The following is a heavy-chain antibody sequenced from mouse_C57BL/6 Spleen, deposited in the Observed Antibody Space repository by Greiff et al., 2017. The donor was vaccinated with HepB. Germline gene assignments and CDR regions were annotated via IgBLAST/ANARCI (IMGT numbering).Heavy chain of an antibody. J-gene: IGHJ4*01. CDR2: IYPGNSDT. V-gene: IGHV1-5*01. D-gene: IGHD1-1*01. Sequence: VQLQQSGTVLARPGASVKMSCKTSGYTFTSYWMHWVKQRPGQGLEWIGAIYPGNSDTSYNQKFKGKAKLTAVTSASTAYMELSSLTNEDSAVYYCTKSVVATDAMAYWGQGTSVTVSS. CDR1: GYTFTSYW. CDR3: TKSVVATDAMAY.